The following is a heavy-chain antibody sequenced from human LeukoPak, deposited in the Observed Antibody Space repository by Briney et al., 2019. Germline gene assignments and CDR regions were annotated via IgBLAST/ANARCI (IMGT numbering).Heavy chain of an antibody. Sequence: GASVKVSCEASGYTFTSYDINWVRQATGQGLEWMGWMNPNSGNTGYGQKFQGRVTMTRNSSISTAYMERSSLRSEDTAVYYCARAHSYGGRGLVDYWGQGTLVTVSS. D-gene: IGHD5-18*01. CDR2: MNPNSGNT. CDR1: GYTFTSYD. CDR3: ARAHSYGGRGLVDY. J-gene: IGHJ4*02. V-gene: IGHV1-8*01.